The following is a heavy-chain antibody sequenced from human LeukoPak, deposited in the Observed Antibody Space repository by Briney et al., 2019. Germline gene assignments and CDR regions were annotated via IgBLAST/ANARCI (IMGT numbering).Heavy chain of an antibody. CDR3: ATFRGFGYAFDI. V-gene: IGHV1-24*01. J-gene: IGHJ3*02. CDR2: FDPEDGET. CDR1: VYTLTELS. D-gene: IGHD3-10*01. Sequence: ASVKVSCKVSVYTLTELSMHWVRHAPGKGLERVGGFDPEDGETIYAQKFQGRVTMTEDTSTDTAYMELSSLRSEDTAVYYCATFRGFGYAFDIWGQGTMVTVSS.